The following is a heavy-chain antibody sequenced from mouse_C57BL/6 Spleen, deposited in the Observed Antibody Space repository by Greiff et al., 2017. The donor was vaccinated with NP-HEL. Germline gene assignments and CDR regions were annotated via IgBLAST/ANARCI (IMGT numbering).Heavy chain of an antibody. Sequence: LVESGAELVRPGASVTLSCKASGYTFTDYAMHWVKQTPVHGLEWIGAIDPETGGTAYNQKFKGKAILTADKSSSTAYMELRSLTSEDSAVYYYTRGLLDYALDYWGQGTSVTVSS. CDR2: IDPETGGT. CDR1: GYTFTDYA. CDR3: TRGLLDYALDY. D-gene: IGHD2-1*01. V-gene: IGHV1-15*01. J-gene: IGHJ4*01.